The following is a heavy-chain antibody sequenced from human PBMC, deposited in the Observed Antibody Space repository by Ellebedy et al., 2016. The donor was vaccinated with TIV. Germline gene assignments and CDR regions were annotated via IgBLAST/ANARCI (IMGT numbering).Heavy chain of an antibody. V-gene: IGHV4-59*11. CDR3: ARSQRLGELFDC. CDR2: IYYSGST. CDR1: GGSISSHY. D-gene: IGHD3-16*01. J-gene: IGHJ4*02. Sequence: SETLSLTCSVSGGSISSHYWSWIRQPPGKGLEWIGYIYYSGSTDYNPPLKSRVTISVDPSKNQFSLKLSSVTAADTAVYYCARSQRLGELFDCWGQGTLVTVSS.